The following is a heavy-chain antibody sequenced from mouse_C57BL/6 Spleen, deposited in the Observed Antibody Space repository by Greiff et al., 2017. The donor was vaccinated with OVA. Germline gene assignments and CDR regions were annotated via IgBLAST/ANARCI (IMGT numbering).Heavy chain of an antibody. D-gene: IGHD2-5*01. J-gene: IGHJ4*01. CDR3: ARGVYSNYDAMDY. Sequence: QVQLKQPGAELVRPGSSVKLSCKASGYTFTSYWMHWVKQRPIQGLEWIGNIDPSDSETHYNQKFKDKATLTVDKSSSTAYMQLSSLTSDDSAVYYCARGVYSNYDAMDYWGQGTSVTVSS. CDR2: IDPSDSET. V-gene: IGHV1-52*01. CDR1: GYTFTSYW.